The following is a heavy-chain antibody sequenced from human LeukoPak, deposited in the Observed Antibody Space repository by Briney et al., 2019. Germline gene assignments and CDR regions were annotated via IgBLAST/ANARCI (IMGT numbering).Heavy chain of an antibody. J-gene: IGHJ5*02. V-gene: IGHV1-8*01. CDR3: ARGRAGEFYDFWSGYDYNWFDP. CDR1: GYTFTSYD. Sequence: ASVKVSCKASGYTFTSYDINWVRQATGQGLEWMGWMNPNSGNTGYAQKFQGRVTMIRNTSISTAYMELSSLRSEDTAVYYCARGRAGEFYDFWSGYDYNWFDPWGQGTLVTVSS. CDR2: MNPNSGNT. D-gene: IGHD3-3*01.